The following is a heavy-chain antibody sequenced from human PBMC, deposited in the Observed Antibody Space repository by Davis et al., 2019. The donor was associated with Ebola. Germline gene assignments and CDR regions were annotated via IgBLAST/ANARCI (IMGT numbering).Heavy chain of an antibody. CDR2: IRPTGEIT. CDR1: GFTFSFYSTYA. Sequence: GGSLRLSCAASGFTFSFYSTYAMSWVRQAPGKGLEWVSGIRPTGEITYYADSVKGRFTVSRDNAKNSLSLQMNSLRAEDTAVYYCARGRTYYYGSGSDYGMDVWGKGTTVTVSS. V-gene: IGHV3-23*01. CDR3: ARGRTYYYGSGSDYGMDV. D-gene: IGHD3-10*01. J-gene: IGHJ6*04.